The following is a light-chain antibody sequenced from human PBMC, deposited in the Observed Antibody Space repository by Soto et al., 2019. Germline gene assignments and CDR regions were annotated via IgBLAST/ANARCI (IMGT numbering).Light chain of an antibody. V-gene: IGKV1-39*01. CDR1: QSIASF. CDR3: LQGYRPLLP. Sequence: DIQMTQSPSSLSASVGDRVTITCRASQSIASFLNWLQLKPGKAPKVLIYGASTLQSGVPSRFSGSVSGTDFTLTISTMQHEDSALYLCLQGYRPLLPFGGGTRVEIK. J-gene: IGKJ4*02. CDR2: GAS.